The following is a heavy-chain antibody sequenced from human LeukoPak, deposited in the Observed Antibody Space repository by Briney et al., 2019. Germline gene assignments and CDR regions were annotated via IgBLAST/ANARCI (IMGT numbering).Heavy chain of an antibody. CDR2: INQDGSEK. J-gene: IGHJ4*02. Sequence: GGSLRLSCAASGFTFSRSWMSWVRQAPGKGLEWVANINQDGSEKYYVDSMKGRFTVSGDNARNSLYLQMDSLRAEDTAVYYCARGGTFVSDYWGQGTLVTVSS. V-gene: IGHV3-7*01. CDR3: ARGGTFVSDY. CDR1: GFTFSRSW. D-gene: IGHD1-1*01.